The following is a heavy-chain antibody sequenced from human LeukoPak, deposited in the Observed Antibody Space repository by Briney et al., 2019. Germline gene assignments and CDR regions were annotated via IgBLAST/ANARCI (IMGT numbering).Heavy chain of an antibody. D-gene: IGHD3-10*01. V-gene: IGHV1-2*02. CDR3: ARDGGEYGSGSYYSY. Sequence: ASVKVSCKASGYTFTSYDINWVRQATGQGLEWMGWINPNSGGTNYAQKFQGRVTMTRDTSISTAYMELSRLRSDDTAVYYCARDGGEYGSGSYYSYWGQGTLVTVSS. J-gene: IGHJ4*02. CDR2: INPNSGGT. CDR1: GYTFTSYD.